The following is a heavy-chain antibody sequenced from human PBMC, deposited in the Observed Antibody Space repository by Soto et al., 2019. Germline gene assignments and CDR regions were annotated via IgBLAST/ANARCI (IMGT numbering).Heavy chain of an antibody. D-gene: IGHD3-10*01. J-gene: IGHJ5*02. CDR1: GGSISSSTYY. CDR2: IQYSGST. Sequence: QLQLQESGPGLVKPSETLSLTCTVSGGSISSSTYYWAWVRQPPGKGLEWIGSIQYSGSTYYNLSLKSRVTIAVDTSKNQFSLKLSSVTAADTAVYYCGRRDGGSGRRWFDPWGQGTLVTVSS. CDR3: GRRDGGSGRRWFDP. V-gene: IGHV4-39*01.